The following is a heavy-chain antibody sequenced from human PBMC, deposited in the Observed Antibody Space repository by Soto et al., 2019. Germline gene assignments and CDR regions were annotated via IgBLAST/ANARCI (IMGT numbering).Heavy chain of an antibody. CDR3: ALRLGDPGRLYFDD. J-gene: IGHJ4*02. CDR2: IYYSGST. CDR1: GGSISSSSYY. V-gene: IGHV4-39*07. Sequence: PSETLSLTCTVSGGSISSSSYYWGWIRQPPGKGLEWIGSIYYSGSTYYNPSLKSRVTISVDTSKNQFSLKLSSVTAADTAVYYCALRLGDPGRLYFDDWGQGTLVTVSS. D-gene: IGHD3-16*01.